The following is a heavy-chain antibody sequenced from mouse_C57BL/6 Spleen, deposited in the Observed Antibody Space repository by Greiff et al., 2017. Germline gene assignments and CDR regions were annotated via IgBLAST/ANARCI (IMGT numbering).Heavy chain of an antibody. D-gene: IGHD1-1*01. J-gene: IGHJ2*01. CDR1: GYTFTSYW. CDR3: ARTYYGSSYCHFDY. V-gene: IGHV1-69*01. Sequence: QVQLKQSGAELVMPGASVKLSCKASGYTFTSYWMHWVKQRPGQGLEWIGEIDPSDSYTNYNQKFTGKSTLTVDKSSSTAYMQLSSLTSEDSAVYYCARTYYGSSYCHFDYWGQGTTLTVSS. CDR2: IDPSDSYT.